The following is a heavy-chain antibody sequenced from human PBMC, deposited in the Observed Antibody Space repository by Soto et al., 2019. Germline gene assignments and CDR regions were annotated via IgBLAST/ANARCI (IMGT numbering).Heavy chain of an antibody. D-gene: IGHD2-2*01. CDR2: IYHSGST. CDR3: ARAVRALDYYYGMDV. J-gene: IGHJ6*02. CDR1: GGSISSSNW. Sequence: PSETLSLTCAVSGGSISSSNWWSWVRQPPGKGLEWIGEIYHSGSTNYNPSLKSRVTISVDKSKNQFSLKLSSVTAADTAVYYCARAVRALDYYYGMDVWGQGTTVTSP. V-gene: IGHV4-4*02.